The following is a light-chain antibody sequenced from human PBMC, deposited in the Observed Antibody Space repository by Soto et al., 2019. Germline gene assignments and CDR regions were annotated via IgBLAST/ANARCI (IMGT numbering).Light chain of an antibody. CDR2: GAS. V-gene: IGKV3-15*01. CDR3: QQDTNWPYT. Sequence: EIVMTQSPATLSVSPGERASLSCRASQSVGSNLAWYQQTAGQAPRLLIYGASTSATGIPSRFSGSGSGTEFTLTISSLLSEDFAVYSCQQDTNWPYTFGQGTKLEIK. J-gene: IGKJ2*01. CDR1: QSVGSN.